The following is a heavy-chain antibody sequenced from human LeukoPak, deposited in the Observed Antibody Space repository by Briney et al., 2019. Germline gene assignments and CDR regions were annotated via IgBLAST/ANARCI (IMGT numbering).Heavy chain of an antibody. CDR3: ARGLGYYGPGSHR. J-gene: IGHJ5*02. CDR1: GGSFSGYY. Sequence: SETLSLTCAVYGGSFSGYYWSWIRQPPGKGLEWIGEINHSGSTNYNPSLKSRVTISVDTSKNQFSLKLSSVTAADTAVYYCARGLGYYGPGSHRWGQGTLVTVSS. V-gene: IGHV4-34*01. CDR2: INHSGST. D-gene: IGHD3-10*01.